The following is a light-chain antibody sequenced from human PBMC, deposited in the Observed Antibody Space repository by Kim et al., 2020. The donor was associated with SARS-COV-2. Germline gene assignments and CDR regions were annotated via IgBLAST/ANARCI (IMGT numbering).Light chain of an antibody. V-gene: IGLV2-8*01. CDR2: ELD. Sequence: GPSVAISCTGTSSGVGGYNYVSWYQRHPGKASKLMIYELDKRPSGVPDRFSGSKSGNTASLTVSGLQAEDEADYYCSSYAGSNNVLFGGGTQLTVL. J-gene: IGLJ2*01. CDR1: SSGVGGYNY. CDR3: SSYAGSNNVL.